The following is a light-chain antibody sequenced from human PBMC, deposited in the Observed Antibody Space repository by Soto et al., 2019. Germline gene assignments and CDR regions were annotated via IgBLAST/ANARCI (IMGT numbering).Light chain of an antibody. V-gene: IGKV2-28*01. Sequence: DIVMTQSPLSLPVTPGEPASISCRSSQSLLHSDGNNYLEWYLQKPGQSPQLLIYLGSNRAFGVPERFSGSGSGTDFTMQISTVEAEDVGVYYCMQSLKMWTFGQGTKVEI. J-gene: IGKJ1*01. CDR2: LGS. CDR1: QSLLHSDGNNY. CDR3: MQSLKMWT.